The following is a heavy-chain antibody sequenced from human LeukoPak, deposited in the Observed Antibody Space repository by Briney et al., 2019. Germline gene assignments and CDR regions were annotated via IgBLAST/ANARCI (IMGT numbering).Heavy chain of an antibody. CDR3: ARDSSLAWIDY. D-gene: IGHD3-16*02. Sequence: PGGSLRLSCVGSGFSLSGYGMSWVRQAPGKGLEWVSHISGSGGSTYDADSVKGRFTISRDNAKNSLYLQMNSLRAEDTAVYYCARDSSLAWIDYWGQGTLVTVSS. V-gene: IGHV3-21*01. J-gene: IGHJ4*02. CDR2: ISGSGGST. CDR1: GFSLSGYG.